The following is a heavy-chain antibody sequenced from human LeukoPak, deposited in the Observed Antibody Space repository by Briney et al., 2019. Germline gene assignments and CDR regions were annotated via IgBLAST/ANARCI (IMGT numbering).Heavy chain of an antibody. V-gene: IGHV4-38-2*01. CDR2: IYHSGNT. CDR1: GYSITSACY. Sequence: SETLSLTCAVSGYSITSACYWGWIRQPPGKGLGWIGSIYHSGNTYYNPSLKSRVTISVDTSKNQFSLKLSSVTAADTAVYYCARSRTTTVTPLDYWGQGTLVTASS. CDR3: ARSRTTTVTPLDY. J-gene: IGHJ4*02. D-gene: IGHD4-17*01.